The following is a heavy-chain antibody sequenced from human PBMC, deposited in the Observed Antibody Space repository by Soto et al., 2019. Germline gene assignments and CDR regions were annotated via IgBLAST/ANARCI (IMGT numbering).Heavy chain of an antibody. J-gene: IGHJ6*02. CDR2: ISYDGSNK. V-gene: IGHV3-30*18. CDR3: AKDFGGYSYGYGSGMDV. CDR1: GFTFSSYG. D-gene: IGHD5-18*01. Sequence: GGSLRLYCAASGFTFSSYGMHWVRQAPGKGLEWVAVISYDGSNKYYADSVKGRFTISRDNSKNTLYLQMNSLRAEDTAVYYWAKDFGGYSYGYGSGMDVWGQGTTVTVSS.